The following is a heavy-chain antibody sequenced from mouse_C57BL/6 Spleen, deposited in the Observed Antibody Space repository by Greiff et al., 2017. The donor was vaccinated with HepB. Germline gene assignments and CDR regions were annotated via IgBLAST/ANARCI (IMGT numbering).Heavy chain of an antibody. CDR2: ISSGGSYT. CDR1: GFTFSSYG. Sequence: EVKVVESGGDLVKPGGSLKLSCAASGFTFSSYGMSWVRQTPDKRLEWVATISSGGSYTYYPDSVKGRFTISRDNAKNTLYLQMSSLKSEDTAMYYCARHYYGSSENFYYYAMDYWGQGTSVTVSS. J-gene: IGHJ4*01. CDR3: ARHYYGSSENFYYYAMDY. V-gene: IGHV5-6*01. D-gene: IGHD1-1*01.